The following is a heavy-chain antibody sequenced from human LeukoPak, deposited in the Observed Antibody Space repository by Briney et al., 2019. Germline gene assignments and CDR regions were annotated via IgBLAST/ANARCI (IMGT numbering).Heavy chain of an antibody. D-gene: IGHD3-10*01. CDR1: GYTFTSYG. CDR2: VCAYNGNT. Sequence: GALVKVSCKASGYTFTSYGISWVRQAPGQGLEWMGGVCAYNGNTNYAQKLQGRVTMTTDTSTSTAYMELRSLRSDDTAVYYCARDLWFGELDGGNNCFDPWGQGTLVTVSS. CDR3: ARDLWFGELDGGNNCFDP. J-gene: IGHJ5*02. V-gene: IGHV1-18*01.